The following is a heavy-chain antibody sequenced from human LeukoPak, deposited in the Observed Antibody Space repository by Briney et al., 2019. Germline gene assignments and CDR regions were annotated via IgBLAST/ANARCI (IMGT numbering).Heavy chain of an antibody. Sequence: PGGSLRLSCAASGFTFSSNYMSWVRQAPGKGLEWVSVIDSSGRTYYADSVKGRFTISRENSKNKLYLQMNSLRDEDTAVYYCARDLTGLTGYLNWGQGTLVTVSS. CDR3: ARDLTGLTGYLN. J-gene: IGHJ4*02. CDR2: IDSSGRT. CDR1: GFTFSSNY. V-gene: IGHV3-66*01. D-gene: IGHD3-9*01.